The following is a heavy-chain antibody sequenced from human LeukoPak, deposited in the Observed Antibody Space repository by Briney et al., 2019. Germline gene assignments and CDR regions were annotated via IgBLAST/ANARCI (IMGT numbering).Heavy chain of an antibody. Sequence: PGGSLRLSCAASGFTFSRYGMHWVRQAPGKGLEWVAVISYGGSNKNYADSVKGRFTISRDNSKNTLYLQMNSLRPEDAAVYYCAKETATDTRRLDYWGQGTLVTVSS. CDR3: AKETATDTRRLDY. CDR2: ISYGGSNK. V-gene: IGHV3-30*18. J-gene: IGHJ4*02. CDR1: GFTFSRYG.